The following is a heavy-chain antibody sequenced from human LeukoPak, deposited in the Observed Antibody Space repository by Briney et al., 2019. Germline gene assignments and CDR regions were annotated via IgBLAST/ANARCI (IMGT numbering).Heavy chain of an antibody. CDR1: GGSISSYY. J-gene: IGHJ5*02. CDR3: ARQSGIAAAGPGNWFDP. Sequence: KPSETLSLTCTVSGGSISSYYWSWIRQPPGKGLEWIGYIYTSGSTNYNPSLKSRVTISVDTSKNQFSLKLSSVTAADTAVYYCARQSGIAAAGPGNWFDPWGQGTLVTVSS. D-gene: IGHD6-13*01. CDR2: IYTSGST. V-gene: IGHV4-4*09.